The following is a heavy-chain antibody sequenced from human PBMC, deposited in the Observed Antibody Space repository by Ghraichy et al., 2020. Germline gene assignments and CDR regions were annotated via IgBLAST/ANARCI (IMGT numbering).Heavy chain of an antibody. J-gene: IGHJ4*02. V-gene: IGHV3-7*03. D-gene: IGHD6-13*01. CDR3: ARYQEQLGY. CDR1: GFTFSNHW. Sequence: GESLNISCAGSGFTFSNHWMTWVRQAPGKGLEWMANIKQDGSEKYYVDSVKGRFTVSRDNAKNSLYLQLDSLRVEDTAIYYCARYQEQLGYWGQGTLVTVSS. CDR2: IKQDGSEK.